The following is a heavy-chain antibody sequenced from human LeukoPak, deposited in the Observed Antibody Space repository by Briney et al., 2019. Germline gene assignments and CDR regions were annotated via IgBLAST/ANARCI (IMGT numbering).Heavy chain of an antibody. D-gene: IGHD6-13*01. CDR3: ARDPKGSSWFDY. J-gene: IGHJ4*02. CDR2: IYYSGST. V-gene: IGHV4-59*01. CDR1: GGPISSYY. Sequence: SETLSLTCTVSGGPISSYYWSWIRQPPGKELEWIGYIYYSGSTNYKPSLKSRVTISVDTSKNQFSLNLSSVTAADTAMYYCARDPKGSSWFDYWGQGTLVTVSS.